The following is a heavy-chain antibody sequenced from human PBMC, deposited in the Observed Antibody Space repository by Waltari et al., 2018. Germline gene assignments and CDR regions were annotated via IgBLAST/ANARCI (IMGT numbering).Heavy chain of an antibody. Sequence: QVQLQQWGAGLLKPSETLSLTCAVYGGSFSGYYWSWIRQPPGKGLEWIVEINHSGITNYNPSLKSRVTISVDTSKNQFSLKLSSGTAADTAVYYCARASNGMDAFDIWGQGTMVTVSS. CDR3: ARASNGMDAFDI. CDR2: INHSGIT. J-gene: IGHJ3*02. V-gene: IGHV4-34*01. D-gene: IGHD2-8*01. CDR1: GGSFSGYY.